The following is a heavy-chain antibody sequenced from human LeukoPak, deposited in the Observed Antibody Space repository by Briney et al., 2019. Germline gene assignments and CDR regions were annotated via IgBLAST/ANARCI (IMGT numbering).Heavy chain of an antibody. J-gene: IGHJ6*02. CDR3: AKDSPSQQLEVYGMDV. V-gene: IGHV3-23*01. Sequence: HPGGSLRRSCAASGFTFSSYAMSWVRQAPGEGLEWVSAISGSGGSTYYADSVKVRFTISRDNSKNTLYLQMNSLRAEDTAVYYCAKDSPSQQLEVYGMDVWGQGTTVTVSS. D-gene: IGHD6-13*01. CDR1: GFTFSSYA. CDR2: ISGSGGST.